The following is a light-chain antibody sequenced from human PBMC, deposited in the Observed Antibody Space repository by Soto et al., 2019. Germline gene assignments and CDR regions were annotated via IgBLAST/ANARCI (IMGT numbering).Light chain of an antibody. CDR3: AAWDDSLSAGV. Sequence: QSVLTQPPSASGTPGQRVTISCSGGSSNIGRDYVYWFQQLPGTAPKLLIYTNNQRPSGVPARFSGSKSGTSASLAISGLRSEDEADYCCAAWDDSLSAGVFGGGTQLTVL. CDR2: TNN. CDR1: SSNIGRDY. V-gene: IGLV1-47*02. J-gene: IGLJ3*02.